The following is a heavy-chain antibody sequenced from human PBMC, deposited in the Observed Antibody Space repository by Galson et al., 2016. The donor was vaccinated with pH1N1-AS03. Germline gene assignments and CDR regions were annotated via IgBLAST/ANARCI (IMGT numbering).Heavy chain of an antibody. Sequence: SLRLSCAASGFTFSTYAMSWVRQAPGKGLEWVSSISGADLSTYYADSVKGRFTISRDSSKNTLYLQMNSLRPEDTAMYYCARDYIVGATRGAGTFDFWGHGTMVTVSS. CDR1: GFTFSTYA. CDR3: ARDYIVGATRGAGTFDF. V-gene: IGHV3-23*01. J-gene: IGHJ3*01. CDR2: ISGADLST. D-gene: IGHD1-26*01.